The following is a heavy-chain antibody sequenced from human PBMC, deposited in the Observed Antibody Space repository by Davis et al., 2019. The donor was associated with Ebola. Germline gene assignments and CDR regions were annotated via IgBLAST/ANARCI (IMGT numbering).Heavy chain of an antibody. CDR2: IYPGDSDT. V-gene: IGHV5-51*01. CDR1: GYSFTSYW. D-gene: IGHD2-2*01. J-gene: IGHJ6*02. Sequence: PGGSLRLSCKGSGYSFTSYWIGWVRQMPGKGLEWMGIIYPGDSDTRYSPSFQGQVTISADKSISTAYLQWSSLKASDTAMYYCARQGPAAASGDYYYGMDVWGQGTTVTVSS. CDR3: ARQGPAAASGDYYYGMDV.